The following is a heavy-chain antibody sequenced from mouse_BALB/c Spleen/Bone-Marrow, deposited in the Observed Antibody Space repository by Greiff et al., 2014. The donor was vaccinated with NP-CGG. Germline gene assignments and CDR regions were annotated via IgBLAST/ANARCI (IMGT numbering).Heavy chain of an antibody. V-gene: IGHV14-3*02. D-gene: IGHD1-2*01. CDR3: ARGTYGLDS. CDR1: GFDIKDTY. CDR2: IDPANGNT. Sequence: VQLQQSGAELVKPGASVKLSCTTSGFDIKDTYMNWVKKRPEQGLEWIGRIDPANGNTKYDPKFQGKATITADTSSNTVHLQVNSLTSEDTAVYYCARGTYGLDSWGQGTTPPVSS. J-gene: IGHJ2*01.